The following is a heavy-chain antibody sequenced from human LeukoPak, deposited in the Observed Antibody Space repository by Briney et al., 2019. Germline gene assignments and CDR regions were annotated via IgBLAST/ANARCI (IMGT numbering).Heavy chain of an antibody. J-gene: IGHJ4*02. CDR2: IIPILGIA. Sequence: ASVKVSCKASGGTFSSYAISWVRPAPGQGLEWMGRIIPILGIANYAQKFQGRVTITADKSTSTAYMELSSLRSEDTAVYYCAREGTGDGSALGDYWGQGTLVTVSS. D-gene: IGHD7-27*01. CDR3: AREGTGDGSALGDY. V-gene: IGHV1-69*04. CDR1: GGTFSSYA.